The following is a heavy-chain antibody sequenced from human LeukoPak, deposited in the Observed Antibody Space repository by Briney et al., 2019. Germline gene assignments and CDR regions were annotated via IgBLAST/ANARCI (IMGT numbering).Heavy chain of an antibody. CDR2: IKSITDGGTT. J-gene: IGHJ5*02. CDR1: GFTFSDAW. D-gene: IGHD6-13*01. CDR3: AKEEQLVRFNWFDP. V-gene: IGHV3-15*01. Sequence: GGSLRLSCAASGFTFSDAWMSWVRQAPGKGLEWVGRIKSITDGGTTDYAAPVKGRFTISRDNSKNTLYLQMNSLRAEDTAVYYCAKEEQLVRFNWFDPWGQGTLVTISS.